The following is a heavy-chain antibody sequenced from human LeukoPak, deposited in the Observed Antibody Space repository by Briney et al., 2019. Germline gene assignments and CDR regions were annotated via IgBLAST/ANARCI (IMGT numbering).Heavy chain of an antibody. Sequence: HSETLSLTCAVSGGSISSGGYSRSWIRHPPGKGLEWIGYIYHSGSTYYNPSLKSRVTISVDRSKNQFSLKLSSVTAADTAVYYCARSITRNWFDPWGQGTLVTVSS. CDR1: GGSISSGGYS. V-gene: IGHV4-30-2*01. CDR2: IYHSGST. J-gene: IGHJ5*02. D-gene: IGHD3-10*01. CDR3: ARSITRNWFDP.